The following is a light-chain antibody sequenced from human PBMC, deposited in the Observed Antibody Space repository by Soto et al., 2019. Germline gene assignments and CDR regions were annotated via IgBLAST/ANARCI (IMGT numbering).Light chain of an antibody. CDR1: QSVSSSY. CDR3: QQYGSPLIT. Sequence: EIVLTQSPGTLSLSPGERSPLSCMAIQSVSSSYLAWYQQRPGQAPRLLIYGASSRATGITDRFSGSGSGTDFTLTISRLEPEDFAVYYCQQYGSPLITFGQGTRLDIK. V-gene: IGKV3-20*01. CDR2: GAS. J-gene: IGKJ5*01.